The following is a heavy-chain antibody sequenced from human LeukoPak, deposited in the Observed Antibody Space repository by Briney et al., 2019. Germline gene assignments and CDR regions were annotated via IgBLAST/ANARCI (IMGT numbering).Heavy chain of an antibody. CDR2: IYYSGST. CDR3: ASSSGWYYFDY. Sequence: PSETLSLTCTVSGGSISSYYWSWIRQPPGKGLEWIGYIYYSGSTNYNPSLKSRVTISVDTSKNQFSLKLSSVTAADTAVYCCASSSGWYYFDYWGQGTLVTVSS. J-gene: IGHJ4*02. V-gene: IGHV4-59*01. D-gene: IGHD6-19*01. CDR1: GGSISSYY.